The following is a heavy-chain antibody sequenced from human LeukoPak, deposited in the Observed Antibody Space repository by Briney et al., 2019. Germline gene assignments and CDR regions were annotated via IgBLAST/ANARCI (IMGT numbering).Heavy chain of an antibody. Sequence: SETLSLTCSVDGGSFTGYYWTWIRQAPGKGPEWIGEINHRENSNYNPSLKSRVTLSIDTSKKQFSLHLTSLTAADTAVYYCPRVTGYGGDSLRYWGQGTLVTISS. CDR1: GGSFTGYY. V-gene: IGHV4-34*01. CDR3: PRVTGYGGDSLRY. D-gene: IGHD4-23*01. J-gene: IGHJ4*02. CDR2: INHRENS.